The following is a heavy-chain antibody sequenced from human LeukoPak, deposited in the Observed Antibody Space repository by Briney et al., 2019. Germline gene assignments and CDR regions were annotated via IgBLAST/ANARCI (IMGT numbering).Heavy chain of an antibody. CDR3: ARRPRGYSYGYGFSWFDP. CDR1: GGSFSGYY. D-gene: IGHD5-18*01. J-gene: IGHJ5*02. CDR2: FYYSGST. V-gene: IGHV4-34*01. Sequence: SETLSLTCAVYGGSFSGYYWGWIRQPPGKGLEWIGSFYYSGSTYYNPSLKSRVTISVDTSKNQFSLKLSSVTAADTAVYYCARRPRGYSYGYGFSWFDPWGQGTLVTVSS.